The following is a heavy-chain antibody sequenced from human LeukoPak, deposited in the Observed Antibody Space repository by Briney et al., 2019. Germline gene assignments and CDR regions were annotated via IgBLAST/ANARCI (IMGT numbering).Heavy chain of an antibody. J-gene: IGHJ6*03. Sequence: PSETLSLTCGISGGSVGYYYWSWIRQTPGEGLEWIGEINQSGSPKYNPSLKSRVAIFVDTSSNQLSLNVTSVTAADTAVYYCVRGIVKQLVRRQIYYYMDLWGKGTTVIVSS. D-gene: IGHD6-6*01. CDR2: INQSGSP. V-gene: IGHV4-34*01. CDR3: VRGIVKQLVRRQIYYYMDL. CDR1: GGSVGYYY.